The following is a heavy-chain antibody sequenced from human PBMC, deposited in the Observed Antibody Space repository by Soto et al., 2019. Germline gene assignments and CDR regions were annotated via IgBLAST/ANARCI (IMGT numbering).Heavy chain of an antibody. CDR3: ARYRLLFSGPYRPSRFDY. V-gene: IGHV3-7*03. CDR1: GFKFSDYW. J-gene: IGHJ4*02. D-gene: IGHD3-16*02. Sequence: PGGSLRLSCAASGFKFSDYWMSWVRQAPGKGLEWVGNIKHDTSEAHYADSVKGRFTITRDNIKNFLFLQMNGLRSDDTASYYRARYRLLFSGPYRPSRFDYWRLRTMVTVSS. CDR2: IKHDTSEA.